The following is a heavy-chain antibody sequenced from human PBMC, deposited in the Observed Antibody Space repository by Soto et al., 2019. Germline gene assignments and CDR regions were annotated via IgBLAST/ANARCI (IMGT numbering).Heavy chain of an antibody. CDR1: GFTFSSYE. CDR2: ISSSGSTI. Sequence: PGGSLRLSCAASGFTFSSYEMNWVRQAPGKGLEWVSYISSSGSTIYYADSVKGRFTISRDNVKNSLYLQMNSLRAEDTAVYYCARDSRKYWFDPWGQGTLVTVSS. V-gene: IGHV3-48*03. J-gene: IGHJ5*02. CDR3: ARDSRKYWFDP.